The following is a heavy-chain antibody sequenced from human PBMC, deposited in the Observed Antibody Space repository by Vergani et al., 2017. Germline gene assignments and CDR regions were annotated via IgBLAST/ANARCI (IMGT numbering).Heavy chain of an antibody. J-gene: IGHJ6*02. Sequence: QLVESGGGLVQPGGSLRLSCAASGFTFSDFSMSWVRQAPGKGLEWVAFIGSSGPYINYADSVKGRFIISRDNTNNSLFLQLRSLRAEDAAVYYCARDCTSGGCPDNYGMDVWGQGATVTVSS. D-gene: IGHD2-8*01. CDR3: ARDCTSGGCPDNYGMDV. CDR1: GFTFSDFS. V-gene: IGHV3-21*06. CDR2: IGSSGPYI.